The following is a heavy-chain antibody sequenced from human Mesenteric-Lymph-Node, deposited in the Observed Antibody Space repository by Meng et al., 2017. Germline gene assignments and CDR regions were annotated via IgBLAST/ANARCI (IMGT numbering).Heavy chain of an antibody. CDR2: IRSKADNYAT. CDR1: GFTFTGSA. CDR3: TRLYDTLTGG. V-gene: IGHV3-73*01. D-gene: IGHD3-9*01. Sequence: GESLKISCAASGFTFTGSAIHWVRQASGTGLEWVGRIRSKADNYATAYAASVKGRFTISRDDSKNTAYLQMNRLKTEDSAVYYCTRLYDTLTGGWGQGTMVTVSS. J-gene: IGHJ3*01.